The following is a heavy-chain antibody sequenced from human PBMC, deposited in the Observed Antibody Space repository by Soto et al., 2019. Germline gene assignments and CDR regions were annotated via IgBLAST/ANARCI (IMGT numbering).Heavy chain of an antibody. CDR3: ARDAVSSSDYYYYYMDV. CDR2: IWYDGSNK. V-gene: IGHV3-33*01. D-gene: IGHD6-6*01. Sequence: GGSLRLSCAASGFTFSSYGMHWVRQAPGKGLEWVAVIWYDGSNKYYADSVKGRFTISRDNSKNTLYLKMNSLRAEDTAVYYCARDAVSSSDYYYYYMDVWGKGTTVTVSS. J-gene: IGHJ6*03. CDR1: GFTFSSYG.